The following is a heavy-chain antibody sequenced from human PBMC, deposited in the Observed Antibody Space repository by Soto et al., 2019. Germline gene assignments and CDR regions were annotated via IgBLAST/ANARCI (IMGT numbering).Heavy chain of an antibody. V-gene: IGHV1-8*01. Sequence: ASVKVSCKASGYTFTSYDINWVRQATGQGLEWMGWMNPNSGNTGYAQKFQGRVTISVDTSKNQFSLKLSSVTAADTAVYYCARGRRELSLPRLDYWGQGTLVT. J-gene: IGHJ4*02. CDR3: ARGRRELSLPRLDY. D-gene: IGHD3-16*02. CDR2: MNPNSGNT. CDR1: GYTFTSYD.